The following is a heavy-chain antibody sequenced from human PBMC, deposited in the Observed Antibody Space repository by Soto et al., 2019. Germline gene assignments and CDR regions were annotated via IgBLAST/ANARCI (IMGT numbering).Heavy chain of an antibody. D-gene: IGHD3-22*01. CDR2: INPSGGST. J-gene: IGHJ4*02. CDR3: ARGDSSGYYYPSYYFDY. CDR1: GYTFTRYY. Sequence: ASVKVSCKASGYTFTRYYMHWVRQAPGQGLEWMGIINPSGGSTSYAQKFQGRVTMTRDTSTSTVYMELSSLRSEDTAVYYCARGDSSGYYYPSYYFDYWGQGTLVTVSS. V-gene: IGHV1-46*01.